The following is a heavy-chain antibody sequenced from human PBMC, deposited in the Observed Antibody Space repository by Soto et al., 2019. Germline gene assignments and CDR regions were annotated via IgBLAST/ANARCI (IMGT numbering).Heavy chain of an antibody. CDR1: GSTFSNYG. D-gene: IGHD3-16*01. CDR3: ARDGGSHGPSYFDS. V-gene: IGHV3-33*01. J-gene: IGHJ4*02. Sequence: VQLVESGGGVVQPGRSLRLSCAASGSTFSNYGMHWVRQAPGKGPEWVAVIWYDGSNKYYGESVKGRFSISRDNSKNTLYLDKNSLRTEDTAVYYCARDGGSHGPSYFDSWCQGSLVIVSS. CDR2: IWYDGSNK.